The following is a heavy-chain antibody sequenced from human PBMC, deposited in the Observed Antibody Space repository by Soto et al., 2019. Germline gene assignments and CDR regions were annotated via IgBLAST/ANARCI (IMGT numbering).Heavy chain of an antibody. V-gene: IGHV1-18*01. J-gene: IGHJ5*02. CDR1: GDTFSNYG. Sequence: GASVKVSGKASGDTFSNYGFSWVRQAPGQGLEWMGWISGYNGTTNYAERLQGRVTMTTDTPTSTAYMQLRRLRSDDTAFYYCVRDEISSAGLDPWGQGTLVTVSS. CDR3: VRDEISSAGLDP. CDR2: ISGYNGTT.